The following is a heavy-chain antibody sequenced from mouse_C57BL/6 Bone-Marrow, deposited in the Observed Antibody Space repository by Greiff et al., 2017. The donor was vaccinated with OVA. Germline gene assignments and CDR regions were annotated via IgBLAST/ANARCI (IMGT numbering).Heavy chain of an antibody. Sequence: VQLVESGGGLVKPGGSLKLSCAASGFTFSDYGMHWVRQAPEKGLEWVAYISSGSSTIYYADTVKGRFTISRDNAKNTLFLQMTSLRSEDTAMYYCARRDGYYLYDMDYWGQETSVTVSS. D-gene: IGHD2-3*01. J-gene: IGHJ4*01. CDR1: GFTFSDYG. CDR3: ARRDGYYLYDMDY. CDR2: ISSGSSTI. V-gene: IGHV5-17*01.